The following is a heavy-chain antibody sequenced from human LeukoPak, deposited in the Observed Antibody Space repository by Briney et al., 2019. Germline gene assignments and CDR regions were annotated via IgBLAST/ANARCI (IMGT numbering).Heavy chain of an antibody. CDR3: AREGPHDYDFWSGFDP. CDR2: IYTSGST. Sequence: SETLSLTCTVSGGSMNNYYWSWIRQPAGKGLEWIGRIYTSGSTNYNPSLKSRVTMSVDTSKNQFSLKLSSVTAADTAVYYCAREGPHDYDFWSGFDPWGQGTLVTVSS. J-gene: IGHJ5*02. CDR1: GGSMNNYY. V-gene: IGHV4-4*07. D-gene: IGHD3-3*01.